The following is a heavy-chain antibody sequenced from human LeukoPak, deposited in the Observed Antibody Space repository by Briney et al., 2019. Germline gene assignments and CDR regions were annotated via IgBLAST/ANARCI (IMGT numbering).Heavy chain of an antibody. D-gene: IGHD3-16*02. CDR2: INHSGST. CDR3: ARKHDYVWGSYRYGMDV. J-gene: IGHJ6*02. V-gene: IGHV4-34*01. CDR1: GGSFSGYY. Sequence: SETLSLTCAVYGGSFSGYYWSWIRQPPGKGLEWIGEINHSGSTNYNPSLKRRVTISVDTSKNQFSLKLSSVTAADTAVYYCARKHDYVWGSYRYGMDVWGQGTTVTVSS.